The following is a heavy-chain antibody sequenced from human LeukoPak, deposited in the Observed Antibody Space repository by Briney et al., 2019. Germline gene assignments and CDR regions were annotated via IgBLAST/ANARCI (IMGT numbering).Heavy chain of an antibody. J-gene: IGHJ2*01. Sequence: ASVKVSCKASGGTFSSYAISRVRQAPGQGLEWMGGIIPIFGTVNYAQKFQGRVTITADESTSTAYMELSSLRSEDTAVYYCARSSGNQLLFGWYFDLWGRGTLVTVSS. D-gene: IGHD2-2*01. CDR2: IIPIFGTV. CDR3: ARSSGNQLLFGWYFDL. V-gene: IGHV1-69*01. CDR1: GGTFSSYA.